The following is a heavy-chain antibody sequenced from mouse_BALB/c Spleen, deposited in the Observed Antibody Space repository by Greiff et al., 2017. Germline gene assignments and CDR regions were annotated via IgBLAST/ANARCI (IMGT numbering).Heavy chain of an antibody. CDR2: IRNKANGYTT. CDR1: GFTFTDYY. J-gene: IGHJ3*01. V-gene: IGHV7-3*02. Sequence: EVQVVESGGGLVQPGGSLRLSCATSGFTFTDYYMSWVRQPPGKALEWLGFIRNKANGYTTEYSASVKGRFTISRDNSQSILYLQMNTLRAEDSATYCCARGISYGSSLFAYWGQGTLVTVSA. CDR3: ARGISYGSSLFAY. D-gene: IGHD1-3*01.